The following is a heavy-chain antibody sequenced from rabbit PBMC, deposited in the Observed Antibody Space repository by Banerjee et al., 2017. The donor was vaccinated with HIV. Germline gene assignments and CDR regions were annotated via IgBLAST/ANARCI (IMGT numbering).Heavy chain of an antibody. CDR2: IYGGGSGST. J-gene: IGHJ6*01. D-gene: IGHD6-1*01. Sequence: QSLEESGGDLVKPGASLTLTCTASGFSFSSDYYMCWVRQAPGKGLEWIACIYGGGSGSTYYANWAKGRFTISKASSTTVTLQMTSLTAADTATYFCARDLGYTYGYAGYAYATQDYYGMDLWGQGTLVTVS. V-gene: IGHV1S40*01. CDR3: ARDLGYTYGYAGYAYATQDYYGMDL. CDR1: GFSFSSDYY.